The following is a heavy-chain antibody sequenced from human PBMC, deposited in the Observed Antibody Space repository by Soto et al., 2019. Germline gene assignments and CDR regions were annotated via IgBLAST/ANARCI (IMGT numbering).Heavy chain of an antibody. Sequence: SETLSLTCTVSGGSISSYYWSWIRQPPGKGLEWIGHVFYSGSTEYNPSLKSRVTISVDTSKTQFSLKLSSVTAADTAVYYCARDAKKVTWYYGMDVWGQGTTVPVSS. CDR2: VFYSGST. CDR3: ARDAKKVTWYYGMDV. V-gene: IGHV4-59*01. D-gene: IGHD2-21*02. J-gene: IGHJ6*02. CDR1: GGSISSYY.